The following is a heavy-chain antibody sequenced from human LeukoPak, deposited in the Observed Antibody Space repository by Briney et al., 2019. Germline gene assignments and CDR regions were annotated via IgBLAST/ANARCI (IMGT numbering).Heavy chain of an antibody. CDR2: ITSSSSTI. J-gene: IGHJ4*02. Sequence: GGSLRLSCAASGFTFSTYTMNWVRRAPGKGLEWVSYITSSSSTIYYANSVKGRFTISRDNAKTSLYLQMNSLRAEDTAVYYCAKAGLPSHPHFDYWGQGTLVTVSS. CDR1: GFTFSTYT. V-gene: IGHV3-48*04. CDR3: AKAGLPSHPHFDY.